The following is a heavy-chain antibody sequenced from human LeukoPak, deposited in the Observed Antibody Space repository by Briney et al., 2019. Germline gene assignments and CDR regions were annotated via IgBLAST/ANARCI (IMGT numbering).Heavy chain of an antibody. CDR1: GYTFTGYY. J-gene: IGHJ5*02. Sequence: ASVKVSCKASGYTFTGYYMHWVRQAPGQGLEWMGWINPNSGGTNYAQKFQGRVTMTRDTSISTAYMELSRLRSDDTAVYYCAGNYDSSRWFDPWGQGTLVTVSS. CDR2: INPNSGGT. D-gene: IGHD3-22*01. CDR3: AGNYDSSRWFDP. V-gene: IGHV1-2*02.